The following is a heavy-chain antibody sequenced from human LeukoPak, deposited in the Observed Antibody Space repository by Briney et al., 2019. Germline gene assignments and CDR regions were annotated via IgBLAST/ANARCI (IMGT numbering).Heavy chain of an antibody. D-gene: IGHD2-21*02. V-gene: IGHV4-59*08. CDR2: IYYSGST. J-gene: IGHJ4*02. CDR1: GGSISSYY. Sequence: SETLSLTCTVSGGSISSYYWSWIRQPPGKELEWIGYIYYSGSTNYNPSLKSRVTISVDTSKNQFSLKLSSVTAADTAVYYCARQPRGAYCGGDCNRPFDYWGQGTLVTVSS. CDR3: ARQPRGAYCGGDCNRPFDY.